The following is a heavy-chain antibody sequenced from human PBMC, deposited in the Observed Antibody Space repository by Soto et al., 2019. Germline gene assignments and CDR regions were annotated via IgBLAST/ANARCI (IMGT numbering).Heavy chain of an antibody. CDR3: ARDCLTFGGD. CDR1: GFTFGSFT. D-gene: IGHD3-16*01. CDR2: ISSSSAYI. J-gene: IGHJ4*02. Sequence: EVHLLEAGGGLVKPGESLTLSCAAYGFTFGSFTLNWVRQAPGKGLEWVSSISSSSAYIYYAESVKGRFTISRENARSTMYLQMNSLRLDNTAVYFCARDCLTFGGDWGQGTLVAVSS. V-gene: IGHV3-21*06.